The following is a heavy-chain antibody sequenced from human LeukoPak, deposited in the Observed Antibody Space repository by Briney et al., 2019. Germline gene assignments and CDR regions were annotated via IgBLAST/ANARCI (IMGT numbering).Heavy chain of an antibody. J-gene: IGHJ2*01. CDR1: GGSISSYY. CDR2: IYYSGST. D-gene: IGHD7-27*01. V-gene: IGHV4-59*01. Sequence: PSETLSVTCTVSGGSISSYYWSWIRQPPGKGVEWIGYIYYSGSTNYNPSLKSRVTISVDTSKNQFSLKLSSVTAADTAVYYCARDGNWGGYFDLWGRGTLVTVSS. CDR3: ARDGNWGGYFDL.